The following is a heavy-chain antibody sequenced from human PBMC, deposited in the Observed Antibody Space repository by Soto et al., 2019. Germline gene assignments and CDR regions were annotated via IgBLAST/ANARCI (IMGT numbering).Heavy chain of an antibody. CDR1: GFTFSSYA. D-gene: IGHD6-19*01. V-gene: IGHV3-23*01. CDR3: AKGQWLVQSLQSDD. J-gene: IGHJ4*02. Sequence: EVQLLESGGGLVQPGGSLRLSCAASGFTFSSYAMIWVRQAQGKGLEWVSTISGSGGSTNYADSVRGRFTNSRDNSKNTLYLQMNSLGAEDTAVYYCAKGQWLVQSLQSDDWGQGTLVTVSS. CDR2: ISGSGGST.